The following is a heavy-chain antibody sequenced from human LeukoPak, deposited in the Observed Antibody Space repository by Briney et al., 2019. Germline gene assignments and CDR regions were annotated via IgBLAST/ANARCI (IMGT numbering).Heavy chain of an antibody. CDR3: ARDSEYFDWLLPNWFDP. V-gene: IGHV3-30-3*01. CDR2: ISYDGSNK. D-gene: IGHD3-9*01. CDR1: GFTFSSYA. J-gene: IGHJ5*02. Sequence: GGALRLSCAASGFTFSSYAMHWVRQAPGKGLEGGAVISYDGSNKYYADSVKGRFTISRDNSKNTMYLQMHSLRAEDTAVYYCARDSEYFDWLLPNWFDPWGQGTLVTVSS.